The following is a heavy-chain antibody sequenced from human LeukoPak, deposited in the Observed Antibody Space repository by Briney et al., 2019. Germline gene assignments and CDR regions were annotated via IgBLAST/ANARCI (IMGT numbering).Heavy chain of an antibody. CDR3: ARDRGNDYNSYFFDY. CDR2: IKQDGREK. Sequence: GGSLRLSCADSGFTFSSYWMSWVRQAPGKGLEWVANIKQDGREKYYVDSVKGRFTISRDNAKNSLYLQMNSLRAEDTAVYYCARDRGNDYNSYFFDYWGQGILVTVSS. V-gene: IGHV3-7*01. J-gene: IGHJ4*02. D-gene: IGHD5-24*01. CDR1: GFTFSSYW.